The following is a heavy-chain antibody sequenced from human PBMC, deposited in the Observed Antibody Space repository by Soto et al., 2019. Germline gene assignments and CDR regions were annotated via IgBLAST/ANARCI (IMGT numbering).Heavy chain of an antibody. D-gene: IGHD6-19*01. J-gene: IGHJ4*02. CDR3: AKLEWLEFGGDY. V-gene: IGHV3-23*01. CDR2: ISASGEKP. CDR1: GFAFSDYP. Sequence: EVHLLESGGGVVQPGKSLKISCATSGFAFSDYPMTWVRQPPGQVLEWVSGISASGEKPYYADSVKGWFTISRDNSKNTLSLQMNSLRVEDTGIYYCAKLEWLEFGGDYWGQGTLVTVS.